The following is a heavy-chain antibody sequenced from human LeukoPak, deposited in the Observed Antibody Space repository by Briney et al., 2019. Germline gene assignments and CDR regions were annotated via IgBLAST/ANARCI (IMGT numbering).Heavy chain of an antibody. J-gene: IGHJ6*02. CDR1: GFTFSSYG. CDR2: ISNDGSNK. D-gene: IGHD1-26*01. V-gene: IGHV3-30*18. CDR3: AKDESGRFFAYYYHYGMDV. Sequence: GGSLRLSCAASGFTFSSYGMHWVRQPPGKGLEWVEVISNDGSNKYYADSVKGRFTISRDNSKDTLYLQMKSLRAEDTAVYYCAKDESGRFFAYYYHYGMDVWGQGTTVTVS.